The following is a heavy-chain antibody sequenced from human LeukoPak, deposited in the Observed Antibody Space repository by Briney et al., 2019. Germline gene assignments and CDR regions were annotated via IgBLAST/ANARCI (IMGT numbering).Heavy chain of an antibody. D-gene: IGHD5-18*01. CDR2: IYYSGST. CDR3: ARVRIDEYGYGDNVYYGMDD. Sequence: SETLSLTCTVSGGSISSGGYYWSWIRQHPGKGLEWIGYIYYSGSTYYNPSLKSRVTISVDTSKNQFSLKLSSVTAADTAVYYCARVRIDEYGYGDNVYYGMDDWGQGTTVTVSS. V-gene: IGHV4-31*03. CDR1: GGSISSGGYY. J-gene: IGHJ6*02.